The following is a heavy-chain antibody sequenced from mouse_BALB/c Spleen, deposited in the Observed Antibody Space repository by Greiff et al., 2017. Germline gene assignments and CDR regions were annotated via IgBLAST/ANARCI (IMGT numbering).Heavy chain of an antibody. D-gene: IGHD2-4*01. CDR1: GFTFSSFG. CDR2: ISSGSSTI. J-gene: IGHJ1*01. Sequence: EVKVVESGGGLVQPGGSRKLSCAASGFTFSSFGMHWVRQAPEKGLEWVAYISSGSSTIYYADTVKGRFTISRDNPKNTLFLQMTSLRSVDTAMYYCARSGITTRNWYFDVWGAGTTVTVSS. CDR3: ARSGITTRNWYFDV. V-gene: IGHV5-17*02.